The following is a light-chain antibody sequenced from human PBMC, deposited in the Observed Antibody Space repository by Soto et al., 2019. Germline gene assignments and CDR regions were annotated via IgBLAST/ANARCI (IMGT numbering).Light chain of an antibody. J-gene: IGLJ2*01. CDR1: SSDVGGYHY. V-gene: IGLV2-14*01. Sequence: QSALTQPASVSGSPGQSITISCTGTSSDVGGYHYVSWYQHHPGKAPKLIIHEVSNPPSGVSNRFSGSKSGNTASLTISGLQAEDEADYYCTSCTTSDTPPVIFGGGTKLTVL. CDR2: EVS. CDR3: TSCTTSDTPPVI.